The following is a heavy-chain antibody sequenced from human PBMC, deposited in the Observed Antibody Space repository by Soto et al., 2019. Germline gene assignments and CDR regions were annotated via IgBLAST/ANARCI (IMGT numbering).Heavy chain of an antibody. V-gene: IGHV1-18*01. D-gene: IGHD3-10*01. Sequence: ASVKVSCKASGYTFTSYGISWVRQAPGQGLEWMGWISAYNGNTNYAQKLQGRVTMTTDTSTSTAYMELRSLRSDDTAVYYCARGDPMGWFGDPFDYWGQGTLVTVSS. CDR1: GYTFTSYG. CDR2: ISAYNGNT. J-gene: IGHJ4*02. CDR3: ARGDPMGWFGDPFDY.